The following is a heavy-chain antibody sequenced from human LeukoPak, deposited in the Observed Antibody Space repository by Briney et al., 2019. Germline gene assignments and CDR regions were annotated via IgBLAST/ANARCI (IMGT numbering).Heavy chain of an antibody. J-gene: IGHJ4*02. D-gene: IGHD5-18*01. CDR3: ARDALHTAHFDY. Sequence: GGSLRLSCAASGFTFSSYTMNWVRQAPGKRLQWVSTVSASSDIHYSDSVKGQFTISRDNARNSLYLQMNSLRDEDTAVYYCARDALHTAHFDYWGQGTLVTVSS. CDR2: VSASSDI. CDR1: GFTFSSYT. V-gene: IGHV3-48*02.